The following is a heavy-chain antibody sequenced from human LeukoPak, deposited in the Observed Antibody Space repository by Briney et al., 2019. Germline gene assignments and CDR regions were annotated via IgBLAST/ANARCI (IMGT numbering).Heavy chain of an antibody. CDR2: ISWNSGSI. D-gene: IGHD3-22*01. V-gene: IGHV3-9*01. CDR1: GFTFDDYA. Sequence: PGRSLRLSCAASGFTFDDYAMHWVRQAPGEGLEWVSGISWNSGSIGYADSVKGRFTISRDNAKNSLYLQMNSLRAEDTALYYCAKDIGYYDSSGPNAFDIWGQGTMVTVSS. CDR3: AKDIGYYDSSGPNAFDI. J-gene: IGHJ3*02.